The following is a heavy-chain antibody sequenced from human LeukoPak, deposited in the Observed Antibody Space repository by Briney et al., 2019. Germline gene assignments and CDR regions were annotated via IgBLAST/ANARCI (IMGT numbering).Heavy chain of an antibody. D-gene: IGHD3-10*01. CDR2: IYTSGST. CDR3: ARESAAYYYGSGSYYNVWFDP. Sequence: PSETLSLTCTVSGGSISSYYWSWIRQPPGKELEWIGRIYTSGSTNYNPSLKSRVTISVDTSKNQFSLKLSSVTAADTAVYYCARESAAYYYGSGSYYNVWFDPRGQGTLVTVSS. J-gene: IGHJ5*02. CDR1: GGSISSYY. V-gene: IGHV4-4*08.